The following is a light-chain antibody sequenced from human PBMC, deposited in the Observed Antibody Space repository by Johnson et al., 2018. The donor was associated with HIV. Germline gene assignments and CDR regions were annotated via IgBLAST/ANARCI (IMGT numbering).Light chain of an antibody. CDR1: NSNIGSNT. V-gene: IGLV1-51*02. J-gene: IGLJ1*01. CDR2: ENN. CDR3: GTWDSSLSAHV. Sequence: QSVLTQPPSVSAAPGQKVTISCSGSNSNIGSNTVNWYRHLPGTAPKLLIYENNKRPSGIPDRFSGSKSGTSATLRITGLQTGDEADYYCGTWDSSLSAHVFGTGTKVTVL.